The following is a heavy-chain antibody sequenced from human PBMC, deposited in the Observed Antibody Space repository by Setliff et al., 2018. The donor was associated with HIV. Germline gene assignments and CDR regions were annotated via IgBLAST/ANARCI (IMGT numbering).Heavy chain of an antibody. Sequence: SETLSLTCTVSGDSISTAYWTWIRQPPGKGLEWIGYIYNSASTSYNPSLKSRVTISVDTSKNQFYLKLSAVSAADTAVYYFARHSPSDFWGQGTLVTVSS. J-gene: IGHJ4*02. CDR2: IYNSAST. CDR1: GDSISTAY. V-gene: IGHV4-59*08. CDR3: ARHSPSDF.